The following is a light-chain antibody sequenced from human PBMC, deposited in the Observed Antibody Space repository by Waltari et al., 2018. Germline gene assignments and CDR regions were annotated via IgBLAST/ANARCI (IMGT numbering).Light chain of an antibody. CDR3: QQSLRTPYT. Sequence: DIQMTQSPSSLPAPVGDRVTITCRESQTIYSNLNWYQQKPRKAPKLLIYSASHLQSGVPSRFTGSGSGTDFTLTISSLQPEDFATYYCQQSLRTPYTFGQGTKLEIK. V-gene: IGKV1-39*01. CDR1: QTIYSN. J-gene: IGKJ2*01. CDR2: SAS.